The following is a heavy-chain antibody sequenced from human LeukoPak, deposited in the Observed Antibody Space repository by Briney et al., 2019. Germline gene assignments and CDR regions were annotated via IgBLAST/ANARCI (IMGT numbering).Heavy chain of an antibody. V-gene: IGHV3-23*01. Sequence: GGSLRLPCVTSGFTLSSYAMSWVRQAPGKGLEWVSVIGGSGDSTYYADSVKGRFTISRDSSKNTLYLQMNSLRVEDTAVYYCARARSGWRRLADWGQGTLVTVSS. CDR1: GFTLSSYA. CDR3: ARARSGWRRLAD. D-gene: IGHD5-24*01. J-gene: IGHJ4*02. CDR2: IGGSGDST.